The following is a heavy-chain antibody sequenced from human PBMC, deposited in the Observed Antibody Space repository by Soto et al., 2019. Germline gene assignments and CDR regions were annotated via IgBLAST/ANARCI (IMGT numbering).Heavy chain of an antibody. CDR2: INAGNGNT. CDR1: GYTFTSYA. CDR3: ARDVVVTAAKQAAEYFQH. J-gene: IGHJ1*01. D-gene: IGHD2-21*02. Sequence: QVQLVQSGAEVKKPGASVKVSCKASGYTFTSYAMHWVRQAPGQRLEWMGWINAGNGNTKYSQKFQGRVTITRDTSASTAYMELSSLRSEDTAVYYCARDVVVTAAKQAAEYFQHWGQGTLVTVSS. V-gene: IGHV1-3*01.